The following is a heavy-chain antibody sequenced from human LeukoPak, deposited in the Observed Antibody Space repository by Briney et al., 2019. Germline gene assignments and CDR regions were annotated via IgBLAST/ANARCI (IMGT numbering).Heavy chain of an antibody. CDR2: IRYDGSNK. CDR3: AKESGFRRPPLDY. Sequence: GGSLRLSCAASGFTFSSYGMHRVRQAPGKGLEWVAFIRYDGSNKYYADSVKGRFTISRANSKNTLYLQMNSLRAEDTAVYYCAKESGFRRPPLDYWGQGTLVTVSS. V-gene: IGHV3-30*02. J-gene: IGHJ4*02. D-gene: IGHD2/OR15-2a*01. CDR1: GFTFSSYG.